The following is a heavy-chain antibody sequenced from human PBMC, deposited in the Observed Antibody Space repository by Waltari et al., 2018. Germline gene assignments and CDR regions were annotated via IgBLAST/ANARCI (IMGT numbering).Heavy chain of an antibody. D-gene: IGHD2-15*01. Sequence: QLQLQESRPGLVKPSGTLSLTCGASGASMTSAYRWSWVRPPPGKGLEWIGQVYGGGKTNYNPGVASGVAVELGRYEKKVCLKVTSATAADTGVYYCARDRGRGLYLDSWGPG. V-gene: IGHV4-4*02. J-gene: IGHJ4*02. CDR1: GASMTSAYR. CDR2: VYGGGKT. CDR3: ARDRGRGLYLDS.